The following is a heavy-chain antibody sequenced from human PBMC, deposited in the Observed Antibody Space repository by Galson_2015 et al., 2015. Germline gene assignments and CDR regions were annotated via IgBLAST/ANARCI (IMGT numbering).Heavy chain of an antibody. Sequence: SLRLSCAASGFTFSSYGMHWVRQAPGKGLEWVAVIWYDGSNKYYADSVKGRFTISRDNSKNTLYLQMNSLRAEDTAVYYCARDLIGGSWYDYWGQGTLVTVSS. V-gene: IGHV3-33*01. CDR3: ARDLIGGSWYDY. CDR1: GFTFSSYG. D-gene: IGHD6-13*01. CDR2: IWYDGSNK. J-gene: IGHJ4*02.